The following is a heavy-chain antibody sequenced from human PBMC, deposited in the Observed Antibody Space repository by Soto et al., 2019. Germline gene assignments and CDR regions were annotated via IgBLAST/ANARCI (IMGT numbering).Heavy chain of an antibody. CDR1: GYTFNRYS. J-gene: IGHJ6*02. V-gene: IGHV1-2*02. CDR3: ARASEMVIQPDYYPMDV. Sequence: ASVKVSCKASGYTFNRYSMHWVRQAPGQGLEWMGWISPHTGSTKYAQKFQGRVTMTRDTSGSTAFMELSRLGSDDTAVYYCARASEMVIQPDYYPMDVWGQGTTVTVSS. D-gene: IGHD3-22*01. CDR2: ISPHTGST.